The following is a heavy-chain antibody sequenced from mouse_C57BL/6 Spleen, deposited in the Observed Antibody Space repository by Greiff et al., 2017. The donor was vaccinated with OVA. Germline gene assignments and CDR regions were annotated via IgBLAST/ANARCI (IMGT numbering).Heavy chain of an antibody. J-gene: IGHJ3*01. Sequence: EVKLVESGGGLVQPGGSMKLSCVASGFTFSNYWMNWVRQSPEKGLEWVAQIRLKSDNYATHYAESVKGRFTISRDDSKSSVYLQMNNLRAEDTGIYYCTDGSDYGAYWGQGTLVTVSA. CDR2: IRLKSDNYAT. CDR1: GFTFSNYW. V-gene: IGHV6-3*01. D-gene: IGHD2-4*01. CDR3: TDGSDYGAY.